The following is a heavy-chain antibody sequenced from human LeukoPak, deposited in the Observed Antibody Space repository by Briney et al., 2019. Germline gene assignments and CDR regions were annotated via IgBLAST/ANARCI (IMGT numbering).Heavy chain of an antibody. CDR2: INSGGST. V-gene: IGHV3-53*01. CDR1: GFTVSSNY. Sequence: GGSLRLPCAASGFTVSSNYMNGARRAPGRGREGVSVINSGGSTHYADSVKGRFTISRDNSKNTLYLQMNSLRAEDTAVYYCAKDGSAPYSGSYSLDVFDIWGQGTMVTVSS. D-gene: IGHD1-26*01. J-gene: IGHJ3*02. CDR3: AKDGSAPYSGSYSLDVFDI.